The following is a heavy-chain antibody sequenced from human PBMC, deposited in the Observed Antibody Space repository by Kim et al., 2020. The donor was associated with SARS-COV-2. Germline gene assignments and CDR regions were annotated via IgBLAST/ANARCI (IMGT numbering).Heavy chain of an antibody. V-gene: IGHV3-15*01. D-gene: IGHD3-3*01. CDR2: IKSKTDGGTT. J-gene: IGHJ4*02. Sequence: GGSLRLSCAASGFTFSNAWMSWVRQAPGKGLEWVGRIKSKTDGGTTDYAAPVKGRFTISRDDSKNTLYLQMNSLKTEDTAVYYCTTDSGYAYYDFWSVGDKTDYYFDYWGQGTLVTVSS. CDR1: GFTFSNAW. CDR3: TTDSGYAYYDFWSVGDKTDYYFDY.